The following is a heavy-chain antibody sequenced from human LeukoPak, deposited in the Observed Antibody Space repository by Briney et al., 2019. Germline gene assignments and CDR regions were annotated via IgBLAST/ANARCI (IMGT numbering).Heavy chain of an antibody. Sequence: GGSLRLSCAASGFTVSSNYMSWVRQAPGKGLEWVSVIYSCGCTYYADSVKGRFTISRDNSKNTLYLQMNSLRAEDTAVYYCARGRGGGGSCYSDDAFDIWGQGTMVTVSS. CDR1: GFTVSSNY. V-gene: IGHV3-66*01. CDR3: ARGRGGGGSCYSDDAFDI. D-gene: IGHD2-15*01. CDR2: IYSCGCT. J-gene: IGHJ3*02.